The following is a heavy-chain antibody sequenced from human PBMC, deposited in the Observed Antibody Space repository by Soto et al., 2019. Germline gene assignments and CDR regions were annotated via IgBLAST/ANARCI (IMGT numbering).Heavy chain of an antibody. Sequence: LRLSCAASGFTFSSYGMHWVRQAPGKGLEWVAVISYDGSNKYYADSVKGRFTISRDNSKNTLYLQMNSLRAEDTAVYYCAKDRYDSSGYHDYWGQGTLVTVSS. CDR2: ISYDGSNK. D-gene: IGHD3-22*01. CDR3: AKDRYDSSGYHDY. J-gene: IGHJ4*02. V-gene: IGHV3-30*18. CDR1: GFTFSSYG.